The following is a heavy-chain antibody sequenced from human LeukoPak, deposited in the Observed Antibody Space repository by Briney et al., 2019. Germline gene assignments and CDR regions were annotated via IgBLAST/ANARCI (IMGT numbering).Heavy chain of an antibody. V-gene: IGHV3-21*01. CDR2: ISSSSSYI. CDR3: ASWDPDYDFWSGARFDP. J-gene: IGHJ5*02. D-gene: IGHD3-3*01. Sequence: PGGSLRLSCAASGFTFSSYSMNWVRQAPGKGLEWVSSISSSSSYIYYADSVKGRFTISRDNAKNSLYLHMNSLRAEDTAVYYCASWDPDYDFWSGARFDPWGQGTLVTVSS. CDR1: GFTFSSYS.